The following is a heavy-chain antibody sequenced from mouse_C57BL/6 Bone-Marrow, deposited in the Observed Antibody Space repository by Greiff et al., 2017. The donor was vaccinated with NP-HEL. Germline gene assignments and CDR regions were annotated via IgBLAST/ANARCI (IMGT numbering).Heavy chain of an antibody. Sequence: EVQRVESGPGLVKPSQTVFLTCTVTGISITTGNYRWSWLRQFPGNKLEWIGYIYYSGTITYNPSLTSRTTITRDTPKNQVFLEMNSLTAKNTATYYCARESNYDYCDYWGQGTTLTVSS. CDR2: IYYSGTI. D-gene: IGHD2-5*01. CDR3: ARESNYDYCDY. V-gene: IGHV3-5*01. CDR1: GISITTGNYR. J-gene: IGHJ2*01.